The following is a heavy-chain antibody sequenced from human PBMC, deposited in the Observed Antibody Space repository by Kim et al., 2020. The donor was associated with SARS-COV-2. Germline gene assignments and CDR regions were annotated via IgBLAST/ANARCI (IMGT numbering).Heavy chain of an antibody. CDR3: AAHSTEWGLGT. Sequence: TDYASTVRGRLTISRDDSRNTVYLQMNGLKTEDTAVYYCAAHSTEWGLGTWGQGSLVTVSS. CDR2: T. J-gene: IGHJ5*02. D-gene: IGHD1-26*01. V-gene: IGHV3-15*01.